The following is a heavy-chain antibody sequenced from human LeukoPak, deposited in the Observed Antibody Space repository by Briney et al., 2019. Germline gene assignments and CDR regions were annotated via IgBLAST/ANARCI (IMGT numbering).Heavy chain of an antibody. J-gene: IGHJ4*02. CDR1: GGTFSSYA. V-gene: IGHV1-2*02. D-gene: IGHD5-18*01. Sequence: ASVKVSCKASGGTFSSYAISWVRQAPGQGLEWMGWINPNSGGTNYAQKFQGRVTMTRDTSISTAYMELRSLRSDDTAVYYCARDGGTAGYSSGSDYWGQGTLVTVSS. CDR3: ARDGGTAGYSSGSDY. CDR2: INPNSGGT.